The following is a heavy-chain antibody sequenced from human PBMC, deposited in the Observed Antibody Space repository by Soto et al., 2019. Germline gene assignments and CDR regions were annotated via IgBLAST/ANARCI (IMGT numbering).Heavy chain of an antibody. J-gene: IGHJ5*02. CDR3: ARGAGFSYASTWFDI. Sequence: NPSETLSLTCTVSGASISGGTYYWTWIRQAPGKRLEWVGHIYYTGSTNYNPALNDRVTISVDTSKNHFSLQLTSVAAADTAVYYCARGAGFSYASTWFDIWGKGPLVTVSS. CDR2: IYYTGST. V-gene: IGHV4-61*03. CDR1: GASISGGTYY. D-gene: IGHD5-18*01.